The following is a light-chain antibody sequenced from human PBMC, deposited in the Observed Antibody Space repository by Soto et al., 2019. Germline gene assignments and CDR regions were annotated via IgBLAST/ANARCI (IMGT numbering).Light chain of an antibody. J-gene: IGLJ3*02. Sequence: QSALTQPASVSGSPGQSITISCTGTSSDLGDYNYVSWYQQHPGKAPKLIIYEVRHRPSGVSNRFSGSKSGNTASLTISGLQAEDEADYYCTSYRSRTTWVFGGGTKVTVL. CDR1: SSDLGDYNY. CDR3: TSYRSRTTWV. V-gene: IGLV2-14*01. CDR2: EVR.